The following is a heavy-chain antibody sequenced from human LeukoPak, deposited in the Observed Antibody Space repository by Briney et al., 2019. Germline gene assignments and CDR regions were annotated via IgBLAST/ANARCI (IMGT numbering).Heavy chain of an antibody. CDR2: INPSGGST. CDR1: GYTFTSYY. CDR3: ARETGYYTPLGAFDI. Sequence: ASVKASCKASGYTFTSYYMHWVRQAPGQGLEWMGIINPSGGSTSYAQKFQGRVTMTRDTSTSTVYMELSSLRSEDTAVYYCARETGYYTPLGAFDIWGQGTMVTVSS. D-gene: IGHD3/OR15-3a*01. J-gene: IGHJ3*02. V-gene: IGHV1-46*01.